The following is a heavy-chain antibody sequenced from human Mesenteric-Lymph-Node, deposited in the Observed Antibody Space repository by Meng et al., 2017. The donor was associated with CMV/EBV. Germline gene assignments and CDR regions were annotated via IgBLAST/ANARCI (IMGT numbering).Heavy chain of an antibody. V-gene: IGHV1-8*03. J-gene: IGHJ6*02. D-gene: IGHD2-2*01. CDR2: MNPNSGNT. Sequence: ASVKVSCKASVYTFISYDINWVRQATAQGLEWMGWMNPNSGNTGYAQKFQGRVTITRNTSISTAYMDPSSLRSEDTAVYYCARAYWYCSCSSCYYWYGMDVWGQGTTVTVSS. CDR3: ARAYWYCSCSSCYYWYGMDV. CDR1: VYTFISYD.